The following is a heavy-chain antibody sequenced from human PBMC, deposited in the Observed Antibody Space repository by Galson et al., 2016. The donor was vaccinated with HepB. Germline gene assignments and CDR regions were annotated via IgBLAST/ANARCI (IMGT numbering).Heavy chain of an antibody. CDR1: GFTFSSYD. V-gene: IGHV3-13*01. D-gene: IGHD3-3*01. CDR2: IGIAGDT. CDR3: AKVRPRKFLEWLFEGLLDY. Sequence: SLRLSCAASGFTFSSYDMLWVRQAAGRGLEWVSLIGIAGDTYYPGSVKGRFTISRDNSKNTLYLQMNSLRAEDTAVYYCAKVRPRKFLEWLFEGLLDYWGQGTLVSVSS. J-gene: IGHJ4*02.